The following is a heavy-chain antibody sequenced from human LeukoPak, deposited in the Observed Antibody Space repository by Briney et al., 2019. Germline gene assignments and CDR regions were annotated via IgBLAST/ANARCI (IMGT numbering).Heavy chain of an antibody. Sequence: PGGSLRLSCAASGFTFSSYSMNWVRQAPGKGLEWVSSISSSSSYIYYADSVKGRFTISRDNAKNSLYLQMNSLRAEDTAVYYCARGGGGDYYDSSGYYYLDAFDIWGQGTMVTVSS. CDR3: ARGGGGDYYDSSGYYYLDAFDI. CDR2: ISSSSSYI. V-gene: IGHV3-21*01. D-gene: IGHD3-22*01. CDR1: GFTFSSYS. J-gene: IGHJ3*02.